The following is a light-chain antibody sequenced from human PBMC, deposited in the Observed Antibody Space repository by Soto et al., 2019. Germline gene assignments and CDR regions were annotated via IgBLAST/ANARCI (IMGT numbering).Light chain of an antibody. CDR2: DAS. Sequence: EILLTHSPATRSLSPGERATLSCRASQDVDSSLAWYQQTPGQAPRLLIYDASNRAPGIPARFSGSGSGTDFTLTISSLAPEDFAVYYCQQRNTWPFTFGPGTKVDIK. V-gene: IGKV3-11*01. J-gene: IGKJ3*01. CDR3: QQRNTWPFT. CDR1: QDVDSS.